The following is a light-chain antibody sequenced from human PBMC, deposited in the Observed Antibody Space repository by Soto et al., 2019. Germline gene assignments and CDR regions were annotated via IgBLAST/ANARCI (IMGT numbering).Light chain of an antibody. V-gene: IGLV2-14*01. CDR3: SSYTSSSTYV. CDR1: GSDVGGYDY. CDR2: EVT. J-gene: IGLJ1*01. Sequence: QSVLTQPASVSGSPGQSITISCTGTGSDVGGYDYVSWYQHHPGKAPKVMIYEVTNRPSGVSNRFSGSKSGNTASLTISGLLAEDEADYYCSSYTSSSTYVFGTGTKLTAL.